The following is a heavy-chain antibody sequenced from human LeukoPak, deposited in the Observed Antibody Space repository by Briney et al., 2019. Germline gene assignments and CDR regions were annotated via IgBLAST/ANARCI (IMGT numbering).Heavy chain of an antibody. CDR2: IKQDGSEK. J-gene: IGHJ4*02. D-gene: IGHD2-15*01. Sequence: PGGSLRLSCAASGFTFSSYWMSWVRQAPGKGLEWVANIKQDGSEKYYVDSVKGRFTISRDNAKNSLYLQMNSLRAEDTAVYYCARGMRYCSGGNCYDYWGQGTLVTVSS. V-gene: IGHV3-7*01. CDR1: GFTFSSYW. CDR3: ARGMRYCSGGNCYDY.